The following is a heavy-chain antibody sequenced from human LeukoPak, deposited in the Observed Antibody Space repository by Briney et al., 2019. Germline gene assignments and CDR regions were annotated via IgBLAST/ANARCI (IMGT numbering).Heavy chain of an antibody. CDR3: ARQRIAVAGYYFDY. J-gene: IGHJ4*02. V-gene: IGHV4-39*01. D-gene: IGHD6-19*01. Sequence: SQTLSLTCTVSGSSISSGSYYWGWIRQPPGKGLEWIGSIYYSGSTYYNPSLKSRVTISVDTSKNQFSLKLSSVTAADTAVYYCARQRIAVAGYYFDYWGQGTLVTVSS. CDR2: IYYSGST. CDR1: GSSISSGSYY.